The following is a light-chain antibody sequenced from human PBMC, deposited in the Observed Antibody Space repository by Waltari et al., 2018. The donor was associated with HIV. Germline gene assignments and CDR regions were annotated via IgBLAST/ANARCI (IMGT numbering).Light chain of an antibody. CDR3: CSYAGSYTLI. J-gene: IGLJ2*01. CDR1: TSAVGFYDY. Sequence: HSALAQPRSFFGSPGPSVTIPCTGITSAVGFYDYVSWYHQHPGKVPKLLIYDRNDRPAGVHDRFSGSKSGTTASLTISGLQAEDEAFYYCCSYAGSYTLIFGGGTKLTVL. CDR2: DRN. V-gene: IGLV2-11*01.